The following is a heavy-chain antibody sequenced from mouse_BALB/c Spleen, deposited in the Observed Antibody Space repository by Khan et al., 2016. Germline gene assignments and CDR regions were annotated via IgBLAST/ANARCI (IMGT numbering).Heavy chain of an antibody. CDR1: GYTFTTYW. CDR2: IYPGDGDN. Sequence: QVQLQQSGAELARPGASVKLSCKASGYTFTTYWMQWVKQRPGQGLEWIGAIYPGDGDNRYTQKFKGKATLTADKSSSTAYMQLSSLASEDSAVYYCARGNSYYDYDYWGQGTTLTVSS. CDR3: ARGNSYYDYDY. J-gene: IGHJ2*01. D-gene: IGHD2-4*01. V-gene: IGHV1-87*01.